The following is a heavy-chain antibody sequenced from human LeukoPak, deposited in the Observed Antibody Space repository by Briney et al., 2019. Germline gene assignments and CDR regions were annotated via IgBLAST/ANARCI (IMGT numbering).Heavy chain of an antibody. J-gene: IGHJ6*03. CDR2: IYSGGST. Sequence: GGSLRLSCAASGCTVSSNYMSWVRQAPGKGLEWVSIIYSGGSTYYADSVKGRFTISRDNSKNTLYLQMNSLRAEDTAVFYCARGRDGKSSHSYSYYYLHVWGKGTTVTVS. D-gene: IGHD5-24*01. CDR1: GCTVSSNY. CDR3: ARGRDGKSSHSYSYYYLHV. V-gene: IGHV3-66*02.